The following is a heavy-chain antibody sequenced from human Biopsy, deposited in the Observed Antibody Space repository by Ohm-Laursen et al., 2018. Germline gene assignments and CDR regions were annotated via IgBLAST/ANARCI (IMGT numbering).Heavy chain of an antibody. Sequence: SETLSLTCAVSGDSISNDYWSWIRQSAGQGLEWIGRIHTSGSTNHNLSLKSQVTMSVDTSKNQFSLKLRSVTAADTAVYCCARGTGKYYVYGAFDILGQGTMVTVSS. CDR2: IHTSGST. CDR1: GDSISNDY. CDR3: ARGTGKYYVYGAFDI. D-gene: IGHD3/OR15-3a*01. V-gene: IGHV4-4*07. J-gene: IGHJ3*02.